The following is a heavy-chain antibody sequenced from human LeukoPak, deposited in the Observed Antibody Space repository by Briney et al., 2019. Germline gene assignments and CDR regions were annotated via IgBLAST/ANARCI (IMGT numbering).Heavy chain of an antibody. CDR1: GYTFTSYG. CDR3: AGGYYYDSSGYYQLDY. D-gene: IGHD3-22*01. Sequence: HWASVKVSCKASGYTFTSYGISWVRQAPGQGLEWMGWISPYNGNTSFAQNLQDRVTMTTDTSTSTAYMELRSLRSDDTAVYYCAGGYYYDSSGYYQLDYWGQGTLVTVSS. V-gene: IGHV1-18*01. CDR2: ISPYNGNT. J-gene: IGHJ4*02.